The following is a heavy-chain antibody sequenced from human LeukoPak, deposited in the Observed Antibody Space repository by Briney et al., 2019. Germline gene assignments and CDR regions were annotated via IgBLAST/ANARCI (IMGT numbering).Heavy chain of an antibody. CDR2: IWYVGSDI. CDR3: ARGSAALYYFDF. D-gene: IGHD2-2*01. V-gene: IGHV3-33*01. CDR1: GFTFSSYG. Sequence: PGGSLRLSCAASGFTFSSYGMHWVRQAPGKGLEWVALIWYVGSDIYYADSVKGRFIISRDNSKNTLYLQMNTLRAEDTAVYYCARGSAALYYFDFWGQGTLVTVSP. J-gene: IGHJ4*02.